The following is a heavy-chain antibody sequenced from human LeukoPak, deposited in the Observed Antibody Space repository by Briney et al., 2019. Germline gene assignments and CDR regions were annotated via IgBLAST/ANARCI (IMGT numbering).Heavy chain of an antibody. CDR3: AKDKIRRIAAAGTYYYYYYMDV. CDR2: IRYDGSNK. CDR1: GFTFSSYC. V-gene: IGHV3-30*02. D-gene: IGHD6-13*01. J-gene: IGHJ6*03. Sequence: GGSLRLSCAASGFTFSSYCMHWVRQAPGKGLEWVAFIRYDGSNKYYADSGKGRFTISRDNSKNTLCLQMNSLRAEDTAVYYCAKDKIRRIAAAGTYYYYYYMDVWGKGTTVTISS.